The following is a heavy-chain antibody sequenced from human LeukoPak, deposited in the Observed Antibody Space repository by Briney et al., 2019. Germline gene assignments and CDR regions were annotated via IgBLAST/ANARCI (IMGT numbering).Heavy chain of an antibody. J-gene: IGHJ4*02. CDR2: ISSSSYI. CDR1: GFTFSSYS. Sequence: GGSLRLSCAASGFTFSSYSMNWVRQAPGKGLEWVSSISSSSYIYYADSVKGRFTISRDNSKNTLYLQINSLRVEDTAVYYCARDQLGAVLYFDYWGQGTLVTVSS. D-gene: IGHD1-1*01. CDR3: ARDQLGAVLYFDY. V-gene: IGHV3-21*04.